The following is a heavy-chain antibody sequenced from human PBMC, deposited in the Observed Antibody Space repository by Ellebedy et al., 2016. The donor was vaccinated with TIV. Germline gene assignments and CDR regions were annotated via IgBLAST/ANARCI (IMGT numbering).Heavy chain of an antibody. V-gene: IGHV3-7*01. CDR3: ATDGSYGDYRSPTHAFVM. J-gene: IGHJ3*02. CDR2: INQDGSER. CDR1: GFSFRSYW. D-gene: IGHD4-17*01. Sequence: GESLKISCAASGFSFRSYWMSWVRQAPGKGLEWVANINQDGSERYYVDSVKGRFTISRDNAKNSVYLQMNSLRGEDTAVYYCATDGSYGDYRSPTHAFVMWGQGTLVTVSS.